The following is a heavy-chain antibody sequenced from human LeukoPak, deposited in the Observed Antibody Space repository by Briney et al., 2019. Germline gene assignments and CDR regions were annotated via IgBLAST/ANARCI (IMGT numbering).Heavy chain of an antibody. CDR1: GYTFTSYG. CDR2: ISAYNGNT. CDR3: ARDVGVGLSWVPSGSDY. V-gene: IGHV1-18*01. Sequence: ASVKVSCKSSGYTFTSYGISWVRQAPGQGLEWRGWISAYNGNTNYAQKLQGRVTMTTDTSTSTAYMELRSLRSDDTAVYYCARDVGVGLSWVPSGSDYWGQGTLVTVSS. J-gene: IGHJ4*02. D-gene: IGHD2-15*01.